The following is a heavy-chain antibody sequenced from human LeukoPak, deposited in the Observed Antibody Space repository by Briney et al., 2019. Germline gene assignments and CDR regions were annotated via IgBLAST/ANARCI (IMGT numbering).Heavy chain of an antibody. CDR1: GYTFTSYA. Sequence: ASVKVSCKASGYTFTSYAMNWVRQAPGQGLEWMGWINTNTGNPTYAQGFTGRFVFSLDTSVSTAYLQISSLKAEDTAVYYCARVRSGYCSGGSCFTQFDPWGQGTLVTVSS. CDR2: INTNTGNP. J-gene: IGHJ5*02. V-gene: IGHV7-4-1*02. D-gene: IGHD2-15*01. CDR3: ARVRSGYCSGGSCFTQFDP.